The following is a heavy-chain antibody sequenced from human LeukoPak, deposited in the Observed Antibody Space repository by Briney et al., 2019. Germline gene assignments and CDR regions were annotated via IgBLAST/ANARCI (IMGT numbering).Heavy chain of an antibody. V-gene: IGHV1-2*06. D-gene: IGHD5-18*01. CDR1: GYTFTGYY. CDR2: INPNSGGT. Sequence: ASVKVSCKASGYTFTGYYMHWVRQAPGQGLEWMGRINPNSGGTNYAQKFQGRVTMTRDTSISTAYMGLSRLRSDDTAVYYCATLEQGGYRDYYFDYWGQGTLVTVSS. J-gene: IGHJ4*02. CDR3: ATLEQGGYRDYYFDY.